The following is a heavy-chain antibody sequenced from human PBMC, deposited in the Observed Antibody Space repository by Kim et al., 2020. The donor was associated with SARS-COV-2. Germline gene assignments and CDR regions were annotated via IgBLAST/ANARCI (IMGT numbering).Heavy chain of an antibody. CDR3: AREVVTGNGGLKY. Sequence: GGSLRLSCAASGFTFSDYWMHWVRQTPGKGLVCVSRISIDGSVTTYADSVKGRFTISRDSAKNMLFLQMKSLRDEDTAVYYCAREVVTGNGGLKYWGQGT. V-gene: IGHV3-74*01. CDR2: ISIDGSVT. J-gene: IGHJ4*02. D-gene: IGHD2-21*02. CDR1: GFTFSDYW.